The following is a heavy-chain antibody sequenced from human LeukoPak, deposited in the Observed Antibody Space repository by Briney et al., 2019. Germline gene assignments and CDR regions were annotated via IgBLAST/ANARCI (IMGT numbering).Heavy chain of an antibody. Sequence: PGGSLRLSCAASRFTVSSNYMSWVRQAPGKGLEWVSVIYSYGSTSYADSVKGRFTISRDTSKNTLYLQMNSLRAEDTALYYCARDSTETPDDAFDVWGQGTMVTVPS. CDR1: RFTVSSNY. CDR2: IYSYGST. J-gene: IGHJ3*01. D-gene: IGHD3-3*02. CDR3: ARDSTETPDDAFDV. V-gene: IGHV3-66*01.